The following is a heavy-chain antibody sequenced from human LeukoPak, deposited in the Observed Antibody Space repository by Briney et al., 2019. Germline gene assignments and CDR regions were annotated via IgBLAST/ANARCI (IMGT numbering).Heavy chain of an antibody. CDR2: IIPIFGTA. V-gene: IGHV1-69*01. CDR3: ARGPDNTNWFDP. D-gene: IGHD1-14*01. Sequence: SVKVSCKASGGTFSSYAISWVRQAPGQGLEWMGGIIPIFGTANYAQKFQGRVTITADESTSTAYMELSSLRSEDTAVYYCARGPDNTNWFDPWGQGTLVTVSS. CDR1: GGTFSSYA. J-gene: IGHJ5*02.